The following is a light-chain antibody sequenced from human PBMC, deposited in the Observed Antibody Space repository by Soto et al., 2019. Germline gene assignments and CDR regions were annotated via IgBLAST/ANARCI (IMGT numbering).Light chain of an antibody. CDR3: QQYNSYPPLA. CDR2: AAS. Sequence: DIDVSQTLARVSGWERDRITMIAGSCQSISSWLAWYQQKPGKAPKRLIYAASSLQSGVPSRFSGSGSGTEFTLTISRLHPDDFATYYRQQYNSYPPLAFGQGTRLE. CDR1: QSISSW. V-gene: IGKV1-5*02. J-gene: IGKJ5*01.